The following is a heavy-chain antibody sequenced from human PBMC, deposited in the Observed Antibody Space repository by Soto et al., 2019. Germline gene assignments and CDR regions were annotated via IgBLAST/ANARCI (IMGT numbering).Heavy chain of an antibody. Sequence: QVQLVQSGAEVKKPGASVKVSCKASGYTFTSYYMHWVRQAPGQGLEWMGIINPSGGSTSYAQKFQGRVTMTRDTSTSTAYMELSSLRSEDTAVYYCARDRGGYYYGMDVWGQGTTVTVSS. V-gene: IGHV1-46*03. D-gene: IGHD3-10*01. CDR1: GYTFTSYY. CDR3: ARDRGGYYYGMDV. J-gene: IGHJ6*02. CDR2: INPSGGST.